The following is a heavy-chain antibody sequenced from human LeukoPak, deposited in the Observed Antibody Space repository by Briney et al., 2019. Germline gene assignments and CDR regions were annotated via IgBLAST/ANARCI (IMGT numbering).Heavy chain of an antibody. D-gene: IGHD1-7*01. CDR2: IYYSGST. Sequence: SETLSLTCTVSGGSVSNGSYYWSWIRQPPGKGLEWLGYIYYSGSTNYNPSLKSRVTISVDTSKNQFSLKLSSVTAADTAVYYCARDELRGYYYYGMDVWGQGTTVTVSS. J-gene: IGHJ6*02. CDR3: ARDELRGYYYYGMDV. CDR1: GGSVSNGSYY. V-gene: IGHV4-61*01.